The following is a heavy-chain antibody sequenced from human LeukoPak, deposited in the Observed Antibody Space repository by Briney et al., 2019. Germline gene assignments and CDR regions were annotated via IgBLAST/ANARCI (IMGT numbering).Heavy chain of an antibody. J-gene: IGHJ4*02. D-gene: IGHD2-15*01. CDR3: ARETGVVAATFARD. Sequence: PSETLSLTCTVSGGSISSSSYYWGWIRQPPGKGLEWIGEINHSGSTNYNPSLKSRVTISVDTSKNQFSLKLSSVTAADTAVYYCARETGVVAATFARDWGQGTLVTVSS. CDR1: GGSISSSSYY. CDR2: INHSGST. V-gene: IGHV4-39*07.